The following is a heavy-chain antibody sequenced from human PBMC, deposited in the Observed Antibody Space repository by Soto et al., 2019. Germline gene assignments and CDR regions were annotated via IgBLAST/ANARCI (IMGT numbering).Heavy chain of an antibody. D-gene: IGHD4-17*01. J-gene: IGHJ6*03. CDR1: GYTFTSYD. CDR3: ARGGDDYGDLCYYYYYMDF. V-gene: IGHV1-8*01. CDR2: MNPNSGNT. Sequence: ASVKVSCKASGYTFTSYDINWVRQATGQGLEWMGWMNPNSGNTGYAQKFQGRVTMTRNTSISTAYMELSSLRSEDTAVYYCARGGDDYGDLCYYYYYMDFWGKGTTVTVSS.